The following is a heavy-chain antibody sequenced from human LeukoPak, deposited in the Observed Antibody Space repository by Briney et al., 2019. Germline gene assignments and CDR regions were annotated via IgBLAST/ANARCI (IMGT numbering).Heavy chain of an antibody. Sequence: EASVTVSCTASGGTFSSYAISWVRQAPGQGLEWMGGIIPIFGTANYAQKFQGRVTITADKSTSTAYMELSSLRSEDTAVYYCARASIVYYDSSGYYPQPYFDYWGQGTLVTVSS. CDR2: IIPIFGTA. D-gene: IGHD3-22*01. CDR1: GGTFSSYA. CDR3: ARASIVYYDSSGYYPQPYFDY. V-gene: IGHV1-69*06. J-gene: IGHJ4*02.